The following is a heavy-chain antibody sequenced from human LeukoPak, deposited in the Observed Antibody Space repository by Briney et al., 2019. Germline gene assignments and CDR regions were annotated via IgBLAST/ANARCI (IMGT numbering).Heavy chain of an antibody. CDR2: IYYSGST. CDR1: GGSISSSSYY. J-gene: IGHJ4*02. D-gene: IGHD3-3*01. V-gene: IGHV4-39*01. Sequence: SETLSLTCTVSGGSISSSSYYWGWIRQPPGKGLEWIGSIYYSGSTYYNPSLKSRVTISVDTSKNQFSLKLSSVTAADTAVYYSASIVLRFLEWLLGPFDYWGQGTLVTVSS. CDR3: ASIVLRFLEWLLGPFDY.